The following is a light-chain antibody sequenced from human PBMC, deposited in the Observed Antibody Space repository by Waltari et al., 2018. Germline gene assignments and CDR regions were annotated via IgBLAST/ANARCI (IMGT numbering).Light chain of an antibody. CDR1: NLGEKH. Sequence: SYELTQSPSVSVSPGQTASTTCPGDNLGEKHVSWYQLRPGQSPLLGISHENKRPSGIPVRFSGSNSGNTATLTISGTQSMDEADYYCQAWDNSVVFGGGTKLTVL. CDR3: QAWDNSVV. CDR2: HEN. V-gene: IGLV3-1*01. J-gene: IGLJ2*01.